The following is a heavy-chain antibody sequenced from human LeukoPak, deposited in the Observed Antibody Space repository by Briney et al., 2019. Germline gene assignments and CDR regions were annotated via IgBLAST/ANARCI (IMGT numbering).Heavy chain of an antibody. Sequence: PGGSLRLSFAASGFTFSSYGMHWVRQAPGKGLEWVAFIRYDGSNKYYADSVKGRFTISRDNSKNTLYLQMNSLRAEDTAVYYCAKDPQDIVVVPAANVYYYYYYMDVWGKGTTVTVSS. J-gene: IGHJ6*03. D-gene: IGHD2-2*01. CDR1: GFTFSSYG. CDR2: IRYDGSNK. V-gene: IGHV3-30*02. CDR3: AKDPQDIVVVPAANVYYYYYYMDV.